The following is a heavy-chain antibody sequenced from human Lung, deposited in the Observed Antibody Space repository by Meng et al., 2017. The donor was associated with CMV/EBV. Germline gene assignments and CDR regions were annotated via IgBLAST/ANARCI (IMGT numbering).Heavy chain of an antibody. CDR3: AKGEAVHAVSPFDY. V-gene: IGHV3-23*01. J-gene: IGHJ4*02. Sequence: GGSLRLXCAGSGFTFTSYFMSWVRQAPGKGLEWVSAISGTGDITYYADSVKGRFIISRDNSKNTLYLQINSLRAEDTALYYCAKGEAVHAVSPFDYWGQGXLVTVSS. CDR2: ISGTGDIT. CDR1: GFTFTSYF. D-gene: IGHD1-1*01.